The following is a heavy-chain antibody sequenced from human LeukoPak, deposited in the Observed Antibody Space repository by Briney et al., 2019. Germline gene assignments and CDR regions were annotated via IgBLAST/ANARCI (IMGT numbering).Heavy chain of an antibody. CDR1: GGSISSYY. Sequence: SETLSLTCTVSGGSISSYYWSWIRQPPGKGLEWIGYIFYSGSTNYNPSLKSRVTISVDASKNQFSLKLSSVTAADTAVYYCYASITIFGVVTDDYWGQGTLVTVSS. CDR2: IFYSGST. V-gene: IGHV4-59*03. D-gene: IGHD3-3*01. CDR3: YASITIFGVVTDDY. J-gene: IGHJ4*02.